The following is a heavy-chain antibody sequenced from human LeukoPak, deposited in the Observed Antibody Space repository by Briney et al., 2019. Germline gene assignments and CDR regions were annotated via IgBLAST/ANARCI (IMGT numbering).Heavy chain of an antibody. Sequence: PGRSLRLSCAASGFTFSTYGMHWVRQAPGKGLEWVAVIWYDGSNKYYADSVRGRFTISRDNFKNTLYLQMNSLRAEDTAVYYCSLSGDNDAFDIWGQGTKVTVSS. D-gene: IGHD3-10*01. CDR1: GFTFSTYG. V-gene: IGHV3-33*01. CDR2: IWYDGSNK. CDR3: SLSGDNDAFDI. J-gene: IGHJ3*02.